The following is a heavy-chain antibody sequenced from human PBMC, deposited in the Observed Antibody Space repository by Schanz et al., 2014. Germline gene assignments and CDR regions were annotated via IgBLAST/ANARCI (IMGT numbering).Heavy chain of an antibody. Sequence: EVHLLESGGGLVPPGGSLRLSCAASGFNFSDYAMAWVRQAPGKGLEWVSSINTGGDSTYYADSVRGRITMSRDNSKNTMYLQINNLRADDTAVYYCARNRGSGGQNWYFDLWGRGTLVTVSS. V-gene: IGHV3-23*01. CDR3: ARNRGSGGQNWYFDL. CDR1: GFNFSDYA. D-gene: IGHD1-26*01. CDR2: INTGGDST. J-gene: IGHJ2*01.